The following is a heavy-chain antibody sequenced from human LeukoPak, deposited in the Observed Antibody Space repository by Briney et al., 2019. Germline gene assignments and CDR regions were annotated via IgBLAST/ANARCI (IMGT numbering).Heavy chain of an antibody. V-gene: IGHV3-23*01. Sequence: AGGSLRLSCAASGFTFRNYAMSWVRQAPGKGLEWVSTFSDTGGSTYYADSVKGRFTVSRDNSKITLYLQMNSLRAEDTAIYYCAKHSGAYYSDAFDIWGQGTMVTVSS. CDR2: FSDTGGST. J-gene: IGHJ3*02. D-gene: IGHD3-22*01. CDR3: AKHSGAYYSDAFDI. CDR1: GFTFRNYA.